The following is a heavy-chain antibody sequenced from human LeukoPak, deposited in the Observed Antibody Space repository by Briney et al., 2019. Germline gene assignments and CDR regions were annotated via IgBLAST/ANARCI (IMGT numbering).Heavy chain of an antibody. V-gene: IGHV4-30-4*01. D-gene: IGHD2-15*01. CDR1: GGSISSGDYY. J-gene: IGHJ3*02. Sequence: PSETLSLTCTVSGGSISSGDYYWSWVRQPPGKGLEWIGYIYYSGSTYYNPSLKSRVTISVDTSKNQFSLKLSSVTAADTAVYYCARVLALLGVDYDAFDIWGQGTMVTVSS. CDR2: IYYSGST. CDR3: ARVLALLGVDYDAFDI.